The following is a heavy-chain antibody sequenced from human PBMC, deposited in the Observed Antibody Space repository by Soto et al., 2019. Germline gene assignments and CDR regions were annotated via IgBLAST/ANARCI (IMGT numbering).Heavy chain of an antibody. D-gene: IGHD2-21*01. J-gene: IGHJ6*02. CDR1: DLSLKSYG. CDR2: ISGGGGRT. V-gene: IGHV3-23*01. Sequence: EVKLLESGGGLVQPGGSLRLSCAVSDLSLKSYGMSWVRQAPGKGLEWVSVISGGGGRTDYEDSVKGRFTISRDISKNTVFLQMNSLRVEDTAVYYCAKDRDSRGMDVWGQGTTVTVSS. CDR3: AKDRDSRGMDV.